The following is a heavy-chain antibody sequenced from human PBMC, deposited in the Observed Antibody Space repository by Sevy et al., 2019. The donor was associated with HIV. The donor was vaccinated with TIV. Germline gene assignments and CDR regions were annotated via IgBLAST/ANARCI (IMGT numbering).Heavy chain of an antibody. V-gene: IGHV1-2*02. Sequence: ASVKVSCKASGYTFTGYYMHWVRQAPGQGLEWMGWINPNSGGTNYAQKFQGRVTMTRDTSISTAYMELSRLRSDDTAVYYCARVGGGYSSSSSWFDPWGQGTLVTVSS. CDR1: GYTFTGYY. D-gene: IGHD6-6*01. CDR3: ARVGGGYSSSSSWFDP. CDR2: INPNSGGT. J-gene: IGHJ5*02.